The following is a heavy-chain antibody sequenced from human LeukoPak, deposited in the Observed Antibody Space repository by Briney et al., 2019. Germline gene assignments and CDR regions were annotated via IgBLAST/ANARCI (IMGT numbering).Heavy chain of an antibody. V-gene: IGHV4-4*02. D-gene: IGHD7-27*01. CDR1: GCTISSDNR. CDR3: ASRRVLTGEPY. CDR2: ISLSGTT. J-gene: IGHJ4*02. Sequence: PSETLTLTCAASGCTISSDNRWRWGRQPPEKVLEWIGEISLSGTTNYNASLKSRVTVSLDKSKNQLSLRLSSVNAADTAVYYCASRRVLTGEPYWGQGIVVTVSS.